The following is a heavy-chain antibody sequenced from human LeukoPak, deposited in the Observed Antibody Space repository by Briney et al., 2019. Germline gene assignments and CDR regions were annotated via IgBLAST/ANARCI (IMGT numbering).Heavy chain of an antibody. J-gene: IGHJ5*02. CDR2: INPNSGGT. CDR1: GYTFTGYY. Sequence: ASVKVSCKASGYTFTGYYMHWVRQAPGQGLEWMGWINPNSGGTNYAQKFQGRVTMTRDTSISTAYMELSRLRSDDTAVYYCARGGITMIVVVTTFDPWGQGTLVTVSS. V-gene: IGHV1-2*02. CDR3: ARGGITMIVVVTTFDP. D-gene: IGHD3-22*01.